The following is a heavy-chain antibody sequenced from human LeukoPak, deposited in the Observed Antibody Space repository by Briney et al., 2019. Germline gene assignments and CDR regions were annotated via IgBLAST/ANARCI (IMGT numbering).Heavy chain of an antibody. J-gene: IGHJ5*02. CDR1: GFTFSDYY. V-gene: IGHV3-11*01. D-gene: IGHD3-10*01. CDR3: ARSDGSGSYYRT. CDR2: ISSSGSTI. Sequence: GVSLRLSCAASGFTFSDYYMSWIRQAPGKGLEWVSYISSSGSTIYYADSVKGRFTISRDNAKNSLYLQMNSQRAEDTAVYYCARSDGSGSYYRTWGQGTLVTVSS.